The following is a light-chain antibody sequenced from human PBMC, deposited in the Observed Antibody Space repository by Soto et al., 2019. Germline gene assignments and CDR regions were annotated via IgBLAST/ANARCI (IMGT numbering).Light chain of an antibody. CDR2: DAS. CDR3: QQRSNWPPFT. CDR1: QSVSSC. J-gene: IGKJ3*01. V-gene: IGKV3-11*01. Sequence: EIVLTQSPATLSLSPGERATLSCRASQSVSSCLAWYQQKPAQAPRLLIYDASNRATGIPARFSGSGSGTDFTLTISSLEPEDFAVYYCQQRSNWPPFTFGPGTKVDIK.